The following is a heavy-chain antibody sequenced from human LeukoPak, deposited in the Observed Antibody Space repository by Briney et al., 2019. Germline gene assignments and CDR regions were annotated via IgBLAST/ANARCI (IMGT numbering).Heavy chain of an antibody. D-gene: IGHD3-22*01. CDR1: GGSISSTSYY. Sequence: PSETLSLTCAVSGGSISSTSYYWAWIRQPPGKGLEWIGTIYYSGSTYHNPSLKSRVTMSVDTSWNQFSLKLSSVDAADTAVYYCAKAGVRYFDSSGLYAFDFWGQGTTVTVSS. CDR3: AKAGVRYFDSSGLYAFDF. V-gene: IGHV4-39*01. CDR2: IYYSGST. J-gene: IGHJ3*01.